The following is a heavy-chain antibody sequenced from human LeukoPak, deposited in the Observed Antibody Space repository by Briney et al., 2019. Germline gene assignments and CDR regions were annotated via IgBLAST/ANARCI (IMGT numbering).Heavy chain of an antibody. V-gene: IGHV3-7*01. D-gene: IGHD3-22*01. J-gene: IGHJ4*02. Sequence: GGSLRLSCAVSGFTFSNYWMSWVRQAPGKGLEWVANIKQDGSDKYHVDSVKGRLTISRDNAKNSLYLQMNSLRAEDTAVYYCARDPGLSGYYFDYWGQGALVTVSS. CDR2: IKQDGSDK. CDR1: GFTFSNYW. CDR3: ARDPGLSGYYFDY.